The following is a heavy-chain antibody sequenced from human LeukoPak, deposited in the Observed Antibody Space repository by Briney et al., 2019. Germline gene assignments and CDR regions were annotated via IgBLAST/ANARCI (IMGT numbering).Heavy chain of an antibody. J-gene: IGHJ4*02. CDR1: GFTFRKAW. V-gene: IGHV3-15*01. Sequence: GGSLRLSCAASGFTFRKAWMSWVRQAPGKGLEWVGRIKSKTDGGTTDYAAPVKGRFTISRDDSKNTLYLQMNSLKTEDTAVYYCTTDRIAVAGIILGFDYWGQGTLVTVSS. D-gene: IGHD6-19*01. CDR2: IKSKTDGGTT. CDR3: TTDRIAVAGIILGFDY.